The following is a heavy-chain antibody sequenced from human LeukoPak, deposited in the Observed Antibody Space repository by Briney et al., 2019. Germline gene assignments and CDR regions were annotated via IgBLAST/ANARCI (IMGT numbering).Heavy chain of an antibody. V-gene: IGHV1-2*02. D-gene: IGHD6-13*01. J-gene: IGHJ4*02. CDR3: ARNWGAAAGVVDY. CDR1: GPTFTGSY. Sequence: GASVNLSCKASGPTFTGSYMHCVRQAPGQGVGGMGWINPNSSGTTYAQKVQGRVTMTRETSISTAYMELSRLRSDDTAVYYCARNWGAAAGVVDYSGQGTLVTVSS. CDR2: INPNSSGT.